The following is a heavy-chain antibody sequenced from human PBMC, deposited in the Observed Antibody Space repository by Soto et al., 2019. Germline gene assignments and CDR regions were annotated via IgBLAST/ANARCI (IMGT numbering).Heavy chain of an antibody. CDR2: MNPNSGNT. CDR3: ARRGYGDYYYYGMDV. D-gene: IGHD4-17*01. V-gene: IGHV1-8*01. Sequence: QVQLVQSGAEVKKPGASVKVSCKASGYTFTSYDINWVRQATGQGLEWMGWMNPNSGNTGYAQKFQGRVPMTRKTSISTAEMVLSSLRSEDTAVYYCARRGYGDYYYYGMDVWGQGTTVTVSS. CDR1: GYTFTSYD. J-gene: IGHJ6*02.